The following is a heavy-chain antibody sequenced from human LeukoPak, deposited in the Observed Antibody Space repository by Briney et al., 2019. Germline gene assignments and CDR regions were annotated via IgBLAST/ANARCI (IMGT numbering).Heavy chain of an antibody. Sequence: PSETLSLTCTVSGGSISSSSYYWGWNRQPPGKGLEWIGSIYYSGSTYYNPSLKSRVTISVDTSKNQFSLKLSSVTAADTAVYYCARDRPFEAVAGTFDYWGQGTLVTVSS. CDR2: IYYSGST. J-gene: IGHJ4*02. D-gene: IGHD6-19*01. CDR1: GGSISSSSYY. CDR3: ARDRPFEAVAGTFDY. V-gene: IGHV4-39*07.